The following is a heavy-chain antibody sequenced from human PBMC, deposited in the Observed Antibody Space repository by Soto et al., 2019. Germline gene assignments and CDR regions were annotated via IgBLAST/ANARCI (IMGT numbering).Heavy chain of an antibody. CDR2: IYYSGST. J-gene: IGHJ1*01. D-gene: IGHD4-17*01. V-gene: IGHV4-39*01. CDR1: GGSISSSSYY. CDR3: ARRGHGDLGH. Sequence: QLQLQESGPGLVKPSETLSLTCTVSGGSISSSSYYWGWIHQPPGKGLEWIGSIYYSGSTYYNPSLKSRVTISVDTSKNQFSLKLSSVTAADTAVYYCARRGHGDLGHWGQGTLVTVSS.